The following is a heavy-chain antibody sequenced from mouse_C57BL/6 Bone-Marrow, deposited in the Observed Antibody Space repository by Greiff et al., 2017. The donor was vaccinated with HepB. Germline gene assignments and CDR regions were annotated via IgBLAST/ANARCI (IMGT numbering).Heavy chain of an antibody. V-gene: IGHV1-82*01. Sequence: VQLQQSGPELVKPGASVKISCKASGYAFSSSWMNWVKQRPGKGLEWIGRIYPGDGDTNYNGKFKGKATLTADKSSSTAYMQLSSLTSEDSAVYFCARSLYDGYPYYAMDYWGQGTSVTVSS. CDR2: IYPGDGDT. CDR3: ARSLYDGYPYYAMDY. CDR1: GYAFSSSW. D-gene: IGHD2-3*01. J-gene: IGHJ4*01.